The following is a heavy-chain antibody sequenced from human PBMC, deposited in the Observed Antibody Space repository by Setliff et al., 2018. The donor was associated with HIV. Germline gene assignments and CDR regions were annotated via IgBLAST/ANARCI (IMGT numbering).Heavy chain of an antibody. CDR1: GGSISSSSYY. J-gene: IGHJ6*02. CDR2: IYTTGSI. CDR3: ARQDQYDDSGYYVGFYGMDV. Sequence: SETLSLTCTVSGGSISSSSYYWTWIRQPAGKGLEWIGRIYTTGSINYNPSLKSRVTISVDTSKNQFSLKLSSVTAADTAVYYCARQDQYDDSGYYVGFYGMDVWGQGTTVTVSS. D-gene: IGHD3-22*01. V-gene: IGHV4-61*02.